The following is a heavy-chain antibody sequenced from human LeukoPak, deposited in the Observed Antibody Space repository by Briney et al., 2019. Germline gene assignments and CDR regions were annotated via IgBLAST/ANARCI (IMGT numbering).Heavy chain of an antibody. D-gene: IGHD3-10*01. CDR2: IYYSGST. Sequence: PSETLSLTCTVSGGSISSYYWSWIRQPPGKGLEWIGYIYYSGSTNYNPSLKSRVTISVDTSKNQFSLELSSVTAADTAVYYCAGSMVRGVTTGSYYYYGMDVWGQGTTVTVSS. V-gene: IGHV4-59*08. CDR3: AGSMVRGVTTGSYYYYGMDV. J-gene: IGHJ6*02. CDR1: GGSISSYY.